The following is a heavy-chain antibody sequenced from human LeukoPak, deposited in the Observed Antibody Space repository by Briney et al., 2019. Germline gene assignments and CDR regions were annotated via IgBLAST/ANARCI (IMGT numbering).Heavy chain of an antibody. CDR1: GGTFSSYA. J-gene: IGHJ6*03. Sequence: SVKVSCKASGGTFSSYAISWVRQAPGQGLEWMGGIIPIFGTANYAQKFQGRVTITTDESTSTAYMELSSLRSEDTAVYYCARVPFFGVVTEYYYYYMDVWGKGTTVTVSS. V-gene: IGHV1-69*05. CDR2: IIPIFGTA. D-gene: IGHD3-3*01. CDR3: ARVPFFGVVTEYYYYYMDV.